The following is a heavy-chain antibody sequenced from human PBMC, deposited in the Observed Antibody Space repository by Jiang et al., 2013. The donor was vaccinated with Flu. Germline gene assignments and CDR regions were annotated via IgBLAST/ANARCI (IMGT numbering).Heavy chain of an antibody. CDR1: FTSYW. CDR3: ARQLVPYWYFDL. V-gene: IGHV5-51*01. CDR2: IYPGDSDT. J-gene: IGHJ2*01. Sequence: FTSYWIGWVRQMPGKGLEWMGIIYPGDSDTRYSPSFQGQVTISADKSISTAYLQWSSLKASDTAMYYCARQLVPYWYFDLWGRGTLVTVSS. D-gene: IGHD6-13*01.